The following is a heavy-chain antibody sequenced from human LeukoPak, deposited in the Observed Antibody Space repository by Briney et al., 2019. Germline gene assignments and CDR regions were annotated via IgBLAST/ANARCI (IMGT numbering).Heavy chain of an antibody. V-gene: IGHV1-18*01. CDR3: ARKYDFWSGYNGMDV. Sequence: ASVRVSCKASGYTFTSYGIGWVRQAPGQGLEWMGWTSAYNGNTNYAQKLQGRVTMTTDTSTSTAYMELRSLRSDDTAVYYCARKYDFWSGYNGMDVWGQGTTVTVSS. CDR2: TSAYNGNT. J-gene: IGHJ6*02. CDR1: GYTFTSYG. D-gene: IGHD3-3*01.